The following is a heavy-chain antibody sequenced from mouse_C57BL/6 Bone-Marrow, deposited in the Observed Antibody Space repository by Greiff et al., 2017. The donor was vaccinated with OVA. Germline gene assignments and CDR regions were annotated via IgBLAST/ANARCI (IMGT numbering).Heavy chain of an antibody. J-gene: IGHJ2*01. Sequence: EVQLQQSGPELVKPGASVKISCKASGYTFTDYYMNWVKQSHGKSLEWIGDINPNNGGTSYNQKFKGKATLTVDKSSSTAYMELRSLTSEDSAVYYCASSGGDYWGQGTTLTVSS. CDR3: ASSGGDY. V-gene: IGHV1-26*01. D-gene: IGHD3-1*01. CDR1: GYTFTDYY. CDR2: INPNNGGT.